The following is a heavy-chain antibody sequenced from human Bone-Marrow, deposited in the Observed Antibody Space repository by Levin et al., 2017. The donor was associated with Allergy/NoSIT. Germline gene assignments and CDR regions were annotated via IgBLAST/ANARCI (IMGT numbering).Heavy chain of an antibody. J-gene: IGHJ4*02. CDR2: ISGSGSFT. V-gene: IGHV3-11*05. CDR3: AREASGSHRFEF. D-gene: IGHD3-16*02. Sequence: GGSLRLSCAVSGFSFNDYYMSWIRQAPGKGLEWISYISGSGSFTNYADSVKGRFTISRDNAKSSLYLQMTNVRADDTAIYYCAREASGSHRFEFWGQGTLVTVSS. CDR1: GFSFNDYY.